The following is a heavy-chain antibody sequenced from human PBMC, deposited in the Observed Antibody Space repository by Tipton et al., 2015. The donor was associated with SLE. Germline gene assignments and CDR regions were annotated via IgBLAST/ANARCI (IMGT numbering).Heavy chain of an antibody. CDR2: ISYDGSNK. D-gene: IGHD1-26*01. Sequence: SLRLSCAASGFTFSSYAMHWVRQAPGKGLEWVAVISYDGSNKYYADSVKGRFTISRDNSKNTLYLQMNSLRAEDTAVYYCASALVGAPEHWGQGTLVTVSP. J-gene: IGHJ1*01. CDR3: ASALVGAPEH. CDR1: GFTFSSYA. V-gene: IGHV3-30*04.